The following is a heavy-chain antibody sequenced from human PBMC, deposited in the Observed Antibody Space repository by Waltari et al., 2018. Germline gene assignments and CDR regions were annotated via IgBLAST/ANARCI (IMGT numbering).Heavy chain of an antibody. D-gene: IGHD5-18*01. J-gene: IGHJ5*02. Sequence: QVQLQQWGAGLLKPSETLSLTCAVYGGSFSGYYWSWIRQPPGKGLEWIGEINHSGSTNYNPSLKSRVTISVDTSKNQFSLKLSSVTAADTAVYYCARAKSRGYSYGYESNWFDPWGQGTLVTVSS. CDR1: GGSFSGYY. CDR3: ARAKSRGYSYGYESNWFDP. CDR2: INHSGST. V-gene: IGHV4-34*01.